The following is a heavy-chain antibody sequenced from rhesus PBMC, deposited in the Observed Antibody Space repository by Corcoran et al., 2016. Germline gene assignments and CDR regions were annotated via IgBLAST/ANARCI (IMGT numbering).Heavy chain of an antibody. V-gene: IGHV4-147*01. J-gene: IGHJ4*01. CDR3: ALIAGISFYYFDY. CDR1: GYSISSTY. CDR2: IYGSSGST. D-gene: IGHD1-1-1*01. Sequence: QVQLQESGPGLVKPSETLSLTCAVSGYSISSTYWSWPRPPPGNGLEWIGYIYGSSGSTYYNPSLKSRVTISTDTSKNQFSLKLSSVTATDTAVYYCALIAGISFYYFDYWGQGVLVTVSS.